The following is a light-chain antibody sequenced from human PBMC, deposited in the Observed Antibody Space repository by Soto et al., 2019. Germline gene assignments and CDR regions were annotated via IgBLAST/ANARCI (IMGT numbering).Light chain of an antibody. CDR3: QQLSHYPYT. CDR1: YDISSS. J-gene: IGKJ2*01. Sequence: DIQLTQSPSFLSASVEDRVTISCRASYDISSSLAWYQQEPGKPPKLLIYDSSTLQTVVPSRFTGSGSGRKFTLTIRGLQFGYFATYFCQQLSHYPYTFGQGTKLEI. CDR2: DSS. V-gene: IGKV1-9*01.